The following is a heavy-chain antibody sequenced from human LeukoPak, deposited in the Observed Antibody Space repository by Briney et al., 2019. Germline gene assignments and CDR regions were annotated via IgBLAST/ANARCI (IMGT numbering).Heavy chain of an antibody. D-gene: IGHD3-22*01. J-gene: IGHJ6*03. CDR2: INHSGST. V-gene: IGHV4-34*01. CDR1: GGSFSGYY. Sequence: SETLSLTCAVYGGSFSGYYWSWIRQPPGKGLEWIGEINHSGSTNYNPSLKSRVTISVDTSKNQFSLKLSSVTAADTAVYYCARAPPPYYYDSSGYLIYYYYYYMDVWGKGTTVTVSS. CDR3: ARAPPPYYYDSSGYLIYYYYYYMDV.